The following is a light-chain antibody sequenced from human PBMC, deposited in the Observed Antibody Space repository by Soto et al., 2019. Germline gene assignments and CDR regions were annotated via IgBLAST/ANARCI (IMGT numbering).Light chain of an antibody. CDR2: GAS. J-gene: IGKJ3*01. V-gene: IGKV3-20*01. CDR3: HQYGSTPFT. CDR1: QSVSTNY. Sequence: EIVLTQSPGTLSLSPGDRATLSCRASQSVSTNYLAWYQQKLGQAPRLLIYGASSRATGIPDRFSGNGSGTVFTLTISRLEPEDFAVYYCHQYGSTPFTFAPGTKVDIK.